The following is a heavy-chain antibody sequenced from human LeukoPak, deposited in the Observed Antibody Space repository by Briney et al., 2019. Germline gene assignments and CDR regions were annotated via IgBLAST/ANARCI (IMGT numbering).Heavy chain of an antibody. Sequence: PGGSLRLSCAVSGFTFTSYWMHWVRHVPGKRLVGVARLRNDDGSTNYADSVKGRFTISRDSAKNTLYLQMITLRHEATAMYYCARGRAGGPDVFDMWGQGTMVTVSS. CDR2: LRNDDGST. J-gene: IGHJ3*02. V-gene: IGHV3-74*01. D-gene: IGHD6-13*01. CDR3: ARGRAGGPDVFDM. CDR1: GFTFTSYW.